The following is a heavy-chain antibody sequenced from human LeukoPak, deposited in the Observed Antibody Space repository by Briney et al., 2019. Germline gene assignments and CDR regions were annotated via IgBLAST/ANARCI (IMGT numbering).Heavy chain of an antibody. V-gene: IGHV4-4*07. CDR1: GGSISGYY. D-gene: IGHD3-22*01. J-gene: IGHJ6*03. CDR2: IYTSGST. Sequence: SETLSLTCTVSGGSISGYYWSWIRQPAGKGLEWIGRIYTSGSTNYNPSLKSRVTMSVDTSKNQFSLKLSSVTAADTAVYYCARELDYYDSSGSKVIYMDVWGKGTTVTVSS. CDR3: ARELDYYDSSGSKVIYMDV.